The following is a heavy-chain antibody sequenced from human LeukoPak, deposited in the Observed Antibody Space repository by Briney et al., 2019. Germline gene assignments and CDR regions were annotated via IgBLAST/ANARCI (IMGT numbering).Heavy chain of an antibody. CDR3: ARTRSSSGYYHYYMDV. J-gene: IGHJ6*03. CDR1: GYSISSGYY. V-gene: IGHV4-38-2*01. Sequence: SETLSLTCAVSGYSISSGYYWGCIRQPPGKGLEWIGSIYHSGSTYYNPSLKSRVTISVDTSKNQFSLKLSSVTAADTAVYYCARTRSSSGYYHYYMDVWGKGTTVTVSS. D-gene: IGHD6-6*01. CDR2: IYHSGST.